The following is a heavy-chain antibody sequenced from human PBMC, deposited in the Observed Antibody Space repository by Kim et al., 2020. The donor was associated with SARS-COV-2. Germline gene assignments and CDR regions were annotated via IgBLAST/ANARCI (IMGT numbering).Heavy chain of an antibody. D-gene: IGHD7-27*01. CDR1: GGSFSGYY. Sequence: SETLSLTCAVYGGSFSGYYWSWIRQPPGKGLEWIGEINHSGSTNYNPSLKSRVTISVDTSKNQFSLKLSSVTAADTAVYYCARGVTGDMKLEYYDYWGQGTLVTVSS. J-gene: IGHJ4*02. V-gene: IGHV4-34*01. CDR2: INHSGST. CDR3: ARGVTGDMKLEYYDY.